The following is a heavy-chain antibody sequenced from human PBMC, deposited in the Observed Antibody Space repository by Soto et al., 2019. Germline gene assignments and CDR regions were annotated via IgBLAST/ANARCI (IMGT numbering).Heavy chain of an antibody. D-gene: IGHD3-10*01. Sequence: QVHLVQSGAEVKKPGASVKVSCKGSGYGFTTYGITWVRQAPGQGLEWMAWISAHIGNTNYAQKLQGRVTVTRDTSTSTAYMELRSLRSDDTAVYYCARGSYGDYWGQGALVTVSS. CDR1: GYGFTTYG. J-gene: IGHJ4*02. V-gene: IGHV1-18*01. CDR3: ARGSYGDY. CDR2: ISAHIGNT.